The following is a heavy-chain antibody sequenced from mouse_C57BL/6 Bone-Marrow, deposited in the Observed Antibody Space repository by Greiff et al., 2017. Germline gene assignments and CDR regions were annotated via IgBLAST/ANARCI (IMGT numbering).Heavy chain of an antibody. J-gene: IGHJ1*03. D-gene: IGHD2-5*01. V-gene: IGHV1-39*01. CDR1: GYSFTDYN. CDR2: INPNYGTT. CDR3: ARSGYYSNYDWYFDV. Sequence: VQLQQSGPELVKPGASVKISCKASGYSFTDYNMNWVKQSNGKSLEWIGVINPNYGTTSYNQKFKGKATLTVDQSYSTAYMQLNSLTSEDSEIYYCARSGYYSNYDWYFDVWGTGTTVTVSS.